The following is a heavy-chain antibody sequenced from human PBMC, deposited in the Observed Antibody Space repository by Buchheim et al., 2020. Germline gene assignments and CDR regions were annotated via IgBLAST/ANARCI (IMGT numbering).Heavy chain of an antibody. CDR2: INHSGST. Sequence: QVQLQQWGAGLLKPSETLSLTCAVYGGSFSGYYWSWIRQPPGKGLEWIGEINHSGSTNYNPSPKSRVTISVDQSKNQFSLKLSSVTAADTAVYYCARKFPITMVQGAMGWGAYYYGMDVWGQGTT. J-gene: IGHJ6*02. V-gene: IGHV4-34*01. CDR3: ARKFPITMVQGAMGWGAYYYGMDV. D-gene: IGHD3-10*01. CDR1: GGSFSGYY.